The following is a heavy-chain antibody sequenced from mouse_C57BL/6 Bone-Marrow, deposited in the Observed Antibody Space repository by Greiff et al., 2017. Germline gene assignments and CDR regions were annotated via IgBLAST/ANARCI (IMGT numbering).Heavy chain of an antibody. Sequence: VQLKESGGGLVQPGGSMKLSCVASGFTFSNYWMNWVRQSPEKGLEWVAQIRLKSDNYATHYAESVKGRFTISRDDSKSSVYLQMNNLRAEDTGIYYCTYSNYGGLYFDVWGTGTTVTVSS. CDR3: TYSNYGGLYFDV. V-gene: IGHV6-3*01. J-gene: IGHJ1*03. CDR2: IRLKSDNYAT. D-gene: IGHD2-5*01. CDR1: GFTFSNYW.